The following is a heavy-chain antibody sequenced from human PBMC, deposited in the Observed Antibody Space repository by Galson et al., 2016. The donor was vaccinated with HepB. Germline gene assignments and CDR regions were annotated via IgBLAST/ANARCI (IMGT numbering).Heavy chain of an antibody. J-gene: IGHJ6*02. D-gene: IGHD6-19*01. CDR1: GFTFSSYS. V-gene: IGHV3-74*01. CDR3: VRGPYSSAWFGSRTNYYNGMDV. CDR2: INSDGSST. Sequence: SLRLSCAISGFTFSSYSMHWVRQDPGKGLVWVSRINSDGSSTRYAESVKGRFTVSRDNAKNTLYLQMNSLRAEDTAVYYCVRGPYSSAWFGSRTNYYNGMDVWGQGTTVIVS.